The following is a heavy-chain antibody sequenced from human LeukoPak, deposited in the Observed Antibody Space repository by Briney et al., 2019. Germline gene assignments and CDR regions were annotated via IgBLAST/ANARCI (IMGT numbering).Heavy chain of an antibody. V-gene: IGHV3-74*01. CDR1: GFTFSSYW. Sequence: LGGSLRLSCVASGFTFSSYWMHWVRQAPGKGLVWVSRINTDGRTTTYADSVKGRFTISRDNAKNTLYLQMNSLRAEDTAVYYCVRSAFLTTEFYFDYWGQGTLVTVSS. CDR2: INTDGRTT. D-gene: IGHD4-11*01. CDR3: VRSAFLTTEFYFDY. J-gene: IGHJ4*02.